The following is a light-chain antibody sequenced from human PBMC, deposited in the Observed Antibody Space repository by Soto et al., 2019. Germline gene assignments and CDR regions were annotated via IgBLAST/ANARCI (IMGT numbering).Light chain of an antibody. V-gene: IGKV3-15*01. CDR1: QSVAFH. Sequence: EIVITQSPATLSVSPGETATLSCRASQSVAFHLAWYQQKPGQGPRLLIYGAFTRATGIPARFSGSGSGTEFTLTIGSLQSEDFGVYYCQQYKKWPPLTFGGGTKVEIK. CDR2: GAF. CDR3: QQYKKWPPLT. J-gene: IGKJ4*01.